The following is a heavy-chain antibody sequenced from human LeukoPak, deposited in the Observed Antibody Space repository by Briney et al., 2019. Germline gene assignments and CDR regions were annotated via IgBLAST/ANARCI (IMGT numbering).Heavy chain of an antibody. CDR2: INHGGST. CDR3: ARARSGKNDAFDI. CDR1: GGSFSGYY. J-gene: IGHJ3*02. Sequence: PSETLSLTCAVYGGSFSGYYWSWIRQPPGKGLEWIGEINHGGSTNYNPSLKSRVTISVDTSKNQFSLKLSSVTAADTAVYYCARARSGKNDAFDIWGQGTMVTVSS. D-gene: IGHD6-25*01. V-gene: IGHV4-34*01.